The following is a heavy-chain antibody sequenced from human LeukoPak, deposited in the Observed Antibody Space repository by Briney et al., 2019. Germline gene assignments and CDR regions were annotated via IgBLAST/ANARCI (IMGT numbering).Heavy chain of an antibody. D-gene: IGHD3-10*02. CDR1: GFTISGSP. CDR2: IRSKSNPYAT. CDR3: SRQVLSVHDY. J-gene: IGHJ4*02. V-gene: IGHV3-73*01. Sequence: QPGGSLRLSCAASGFTISGSPMDWVRHASGKGLERLGHIRSKSNPYATAYAASVTGRFTISRDDSKNTVYLQMDSLKTEDTAVYYCSRQVLSVHDYWGQGILVTVSS.